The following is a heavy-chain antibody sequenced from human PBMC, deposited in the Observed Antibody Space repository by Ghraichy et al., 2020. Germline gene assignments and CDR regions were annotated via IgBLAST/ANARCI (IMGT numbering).Heavy chain of an antibody. CDR3: ARGLIAAAGTDYYYYYMYV. CDR2: IYTSGST. V-gene: IGHV4-4*07. D-gene: IGHD6-13*01. Sequence: ESLNISCTVSGCSISGYYWSWIRQPAGKGLEWIGRIYTSGSTNYNPSLKSRVTMSVDTSKNQFSLELSSVTAADTAVYYCARGLIAAAGTDYYYYYMYVWGKGTRVTGSS. J-gene: IGHJ6*03. CDR1: GCSISGYY.